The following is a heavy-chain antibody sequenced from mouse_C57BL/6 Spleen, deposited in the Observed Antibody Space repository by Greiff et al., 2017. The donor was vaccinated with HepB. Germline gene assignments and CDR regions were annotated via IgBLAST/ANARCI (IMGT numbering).Heavy chain of an antibody. J-gene: IGHJ1*03. V-gene: IGHV3-6*01. CDR2: ISYDGSN. Sequence: ESGPGLVKPSQSLSLTCSVTGYSITSGYYWNWIRQFPGNKLEWMGYISYDGSNNYNPSLKNRISITRDTSKNQFFLKLNSVTTEDTATYYCASYYYGYGYFDVWGTGTTVTVSS. CDR3: ASYYYGYGYFDV. CDR1: GYSITSGYY. D-gene: IGHD1-1*01.